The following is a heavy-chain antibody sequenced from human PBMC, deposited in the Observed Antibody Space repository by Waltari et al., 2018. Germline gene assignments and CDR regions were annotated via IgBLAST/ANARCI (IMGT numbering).Heavy chain of an antibody. V-gene: IGHV2-5*02. J-gene: IGHJ4*02. Sequence: QITLKESGPTLVKPTQTLTPTCTFSGFSLSTSGVGVGWVRQPPGKALEWLALIYWDDVRRYSPSPKSGLTITKDTSKNQVVLTMTNMDPVDTATYYCVSGSGRTFDYWGQGTLVTVSS. CDR3: VSGSGRTFDY. D-gene: IGHD3-10*01. CDR1: GFSLSTSGVG. CDR2: IYWDDVR.